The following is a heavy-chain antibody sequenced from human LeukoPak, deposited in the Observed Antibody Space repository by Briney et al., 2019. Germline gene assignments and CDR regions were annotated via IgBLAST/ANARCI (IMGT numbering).Heavy chain of an antibody. D-gene: IGHD7-27*01. V-gene: IGHV4-59*02. CDR2: IYHTGST. Sequence: SETLSLTCTISGGSVSDYYWRWIRQSPGKGLEWIGYIYHTGSTSYSPSLKSRVTISADTSQNQFSMKLSSVTAADTAVYYCASRKLGNDYWGQGKLVTASS. CDR3: ASRKLGNDY. CDR1: GGSVSDYY. J-gene: IGHJ4*02.